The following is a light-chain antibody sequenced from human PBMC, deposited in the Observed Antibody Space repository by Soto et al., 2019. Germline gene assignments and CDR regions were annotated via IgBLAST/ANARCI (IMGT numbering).Light chain of an antibody. V-gene: IGLV2-14*01. CDR2: EVS. J-gene: IGLJ2*01. CDR1: SSDVGGYNY. Sequence: QSALTQPASVSGSPGQSITISCTGTSSDVGGYNYVSWYQQHPGKAPKLMIYEVSNRPSGVSNRFSGSKSGNTASLTISGLQDEDEADYYCSSYTSSSSTLVVFGGGTKLTVL. CDR3: SSYTSSSSTLVV.